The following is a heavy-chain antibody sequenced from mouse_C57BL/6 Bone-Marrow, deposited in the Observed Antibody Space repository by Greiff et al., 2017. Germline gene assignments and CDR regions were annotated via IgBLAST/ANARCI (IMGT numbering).Heavy chain of an antibody. D-gene: IGHD1-1*01. CDR3: ARDYYGSSYAMDY. CDR2: INPSSGYT. CDR1: GYTFTSYW. V-gene: IGHV1-7*01. J-gene: IGHJ4*01. Sequence: QVQLQQSGAELAKPGASVKLSCKASGYTFTSYWMHWVKQRPGQGLEWIGYINPSSGYTKYNQKFKDKATLTADKSSSTAYMQLSSLTYEDSAGYYCARDYYGSSYAMDYWGQGTSVTVSS.